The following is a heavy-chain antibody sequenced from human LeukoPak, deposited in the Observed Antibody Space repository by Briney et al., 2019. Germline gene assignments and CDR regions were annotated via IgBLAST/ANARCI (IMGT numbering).Heavy chain of an antibody. CDR1: GVSISSYY. Sequence: SETLSLTCTVSGVSISSYYWSWIRQPPGKGLEWIGYIYYSGSTNYNPSLKSRVTISVDTSKNQFSLKLSSVTAADTAVYYCASDYGFDYWGQGTLITVSS. J-gene: IGHJ4*02. V-gene: IGHV4-59*01. D-gene: IGHD3-10*01. CDR2: IYYSGST. CDR3: ASDYGFDY.